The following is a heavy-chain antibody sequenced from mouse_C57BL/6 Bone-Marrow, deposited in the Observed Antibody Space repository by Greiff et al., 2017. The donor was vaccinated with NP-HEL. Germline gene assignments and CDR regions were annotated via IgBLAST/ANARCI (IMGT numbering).Heavy chain of an antibody. CDR3: TRYGYDVPSWFAY. D-gene: IGHD2-2*01. J-gene: IGHJ3*01. V-gene: IGHV1-15*01. CDR2: IDPETGGT. CDR1: GYTFTDYE. Sequence: VQLQQSGAELVRPGASVTLSCKASGYTFTDYEMHWVKQTPVHGLEWIGAIDPETGGTAYNQKFQGKAILTADKSSSTAYMELRSLTSEDSAVYYCTRYGYDVPSWFAYWGQGTLVTVSA.